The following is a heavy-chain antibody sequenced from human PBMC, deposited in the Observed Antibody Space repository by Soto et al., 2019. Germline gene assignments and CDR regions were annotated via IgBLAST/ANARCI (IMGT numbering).Heavy chain of an antibody. D-gene: IGHD6-13*01. CDR2: ISSSSSYI. J-gene: IGHJ6*02. V-gene: IGHV3-21*01. CDR3: ARGASVAAPELRYGMDV. CDR1: GFTFSSYS. Sequence: EVQLVESGGGLVKPGGSLRLSCAASGFTFSSYSINWVRQAPGKGLEWVSSISSSSSYIYYADSVKGRFTISRDNAKNSLYLQMNSLRAEDTAVYYCARGASVAAPELRYGMDVWGQGTTVTVSS.